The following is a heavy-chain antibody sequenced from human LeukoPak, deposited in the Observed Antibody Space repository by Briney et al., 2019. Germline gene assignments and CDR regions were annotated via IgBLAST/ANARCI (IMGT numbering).Heavy chain of an antibody. CDR2: IYYSGST. J-gene: IGHJ2*01. CDR3: ARALGVGATEWYFDL. D-gene: IGHD1-26*01. V-gene: IGHV4-31*03. CDR1: GGSISSGGYY. Sequence: PSQTLSLTCTVSGGSISSGGYYWSWLRQHPGKGLEWLGYIYYSGSTYYNPSLKSRVTISVDTSKNQFSLKMSSVTAADTAVYYCARALGVGATEWYFDLWGRGTLVTVSS.